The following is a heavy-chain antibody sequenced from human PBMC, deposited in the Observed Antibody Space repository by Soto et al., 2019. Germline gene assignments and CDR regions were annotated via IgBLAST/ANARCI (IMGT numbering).Heavy chain of an antibody. D-gene: IGHD2-15*01. J-gene: IGHJ3*02. CDR1: GYTFTGYY. CDR2: INPNSGGT. V-gene: IGHV1-2*04. CDR3: ARGELGDIVVVATPGGQDAFDI. Sequence: ASVKVSCKASGYTFTGYYMHWVRQAPGQGLEWMGWINPNSGGTNYAQKFQGWVTMTRDTSISTAYMGLSRLRSDDTAVYYCARGELGDIVVVATPGGQDAFDIWGQGTMVTVSS.